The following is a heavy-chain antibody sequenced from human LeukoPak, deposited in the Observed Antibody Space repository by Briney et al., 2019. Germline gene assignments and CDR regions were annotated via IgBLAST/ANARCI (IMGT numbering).Heavy chain of an antibody. D-gene: IGHD2-21*02. CDR3: AGSCGDCYQSYDAFDI. Sequence: GTSVKLSCKASGFTFASSAMQWGRKPRGPRLGWIGWIVVGSGNTKYAQKFQERVTITRDMSTSTAYMELSSLRSEDTAVYYWAGSCGDCYQSYDAFDIWGQGTMVTVSS. CDR2: IVVGSGNT. J-gene: IGHJ3*02. V-gene: IGHV1-58*02. CDR1: GFTFASSA.